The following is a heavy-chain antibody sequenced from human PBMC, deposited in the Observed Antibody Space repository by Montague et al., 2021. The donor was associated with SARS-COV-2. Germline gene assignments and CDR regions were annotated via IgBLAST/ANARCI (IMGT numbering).Heavy chain of an antibody. CDR2: IYYSGSN. CDR1: GGSFSSSSYY. D-gene: IGHD3-22*01. V-gene: IGHV4-39*01. Sequence: SETLSLTCTVSGGSFSSSSYYWGWNRQPPGKGLEWIGSIYYSGSNYYNLSHKSRVTISEDTSKNPFSLKLSSVTAADTAVYSCASPTYYFDSSGSDAFDIWGQGTMVTVSS. J-gene: IGHJ3*02. CDR3: ASPTYYFDSSGSDAFDI.